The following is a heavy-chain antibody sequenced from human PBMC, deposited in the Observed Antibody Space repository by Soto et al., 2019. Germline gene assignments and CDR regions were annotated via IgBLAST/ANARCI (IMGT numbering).Heavy chain of an antibody. CDR1: GGSISISSYY. J-gene: IGHJ6*02. V-gene: IGHV4-39*01. CDR3: ARHEGSNPFYYGVDV. Sequence: SETLSLTCTLSGGSISISSYYWGWIRQTPGKGLEWIGSMYFTGSSYYNPSLNSRVTISLDTSKNQFSLKLSSLTAEDTAVYFCARHEGSNPFYYGVDVWGQRTKVTVSS. D-gene: IGHD6-13*01. CDR2: MYFTGSS.